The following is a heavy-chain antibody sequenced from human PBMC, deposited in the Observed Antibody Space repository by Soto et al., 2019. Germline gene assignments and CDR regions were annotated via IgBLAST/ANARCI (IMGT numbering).Heavy chain of an antibody. V-gene: IGHV1-18*04. D-gene: IGHD3-22*01. CDR1: GYTFTSYG. CDR2: ISAYNGNT. CDR3: AGERKNYYDSSGYYHDWYFDL. J-gene: IGHJ2*01. Sequence: ASVKVSCKASGYTFTSYGISWVRQAPGQGLEWMGWISAYNGNTNYAQKLQGRVTMTTDTSTSTAYMELRSLRSDDTAVYYCAGERKNYYDSSGYYHDWYFDLRGRGTLVTVSS.